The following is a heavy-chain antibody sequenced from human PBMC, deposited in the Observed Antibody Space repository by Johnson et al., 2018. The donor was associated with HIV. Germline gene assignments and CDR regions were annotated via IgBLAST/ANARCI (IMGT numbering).Heavy chain of an antibody. D-gene: IGHD6-25*01. CDR1: RFTFSSYA. J-gene: IGHJ3*02. V-gene: IGHV3-30*04. CDR3: ARDPAAAALRAFDI. Sequence: QVQLVESGGGLVKPGGSLRLSCAASRFTFSSYAFHWVRQAPAKGLEWVAFIQYDATNRYYVDSVKGRFTISRDNSKNTLFLQMNSLRAEDTAVYYCARDPAAAALRAFDIWGQGTMVTVSS. CDR2: IQYDATNR.